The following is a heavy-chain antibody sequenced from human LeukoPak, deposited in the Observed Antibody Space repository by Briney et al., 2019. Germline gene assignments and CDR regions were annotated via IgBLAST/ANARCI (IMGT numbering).Heavy chain of an antibody. J-gene: IGHJ4*02. D-gene: IGHD3-22*01. CDR1: GYTFTGYY. CDR2: FDPEDGET. CDR3: ATGHYYDSSGYLSDY. V-gene: IGHV1-24*01. Sequence: GASVKVSCKASGYTFTGYYMHWVRQAPGKGLEWMGGFDPEDGETIYAQKFQGRVTMTEDTSTDTAYMELSSLRSEDTAVYYCATGHYYDSSGYLSDYWGQGTLVTVSS.